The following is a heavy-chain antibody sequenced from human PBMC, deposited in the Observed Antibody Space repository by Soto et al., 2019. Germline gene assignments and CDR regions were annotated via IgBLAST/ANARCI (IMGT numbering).Heavy chain of an antibody. Sequence: LGESLKISCKGSGYSFTSYWIGWVRQMPGKGLEWMGIIYPGDSDTRYSPSFQGQVTISADKSISTAYLQWSSLKASDTAMYYCARGGYYDILTGYYTPNYFDYWGQGTLVTVSS. CDR1: GYSFTSYW. J-gene: IGHJ4*02. V-gene: IGHV5-51*01. D-gene: IGHD3-9*01. CDR3: ARGGYYDILTGYYTPNYFDY. CDR2: IYPGDSDT.